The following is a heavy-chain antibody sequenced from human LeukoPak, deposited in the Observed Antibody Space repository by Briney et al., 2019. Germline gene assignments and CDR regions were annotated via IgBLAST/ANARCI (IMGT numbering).Heavy chain of an antibody. D-gene: IGHD3-10*01. CDR1: GYTFTSYD. Sequence: ASVKVSCKASGYTFTSYDINWVRQATGQGLEWMGWMNPNSGNTGYAQKFQGRVTMTRNTSISTAYMELSSLRAEDTAVYYRAKDHHYYGSGICWFDPWGQGTLVTVSS. CDR3: AKDHHYYGSGICWFDP. V-gene: IGHV1-8*01. CDR2: MNPNSGNT. J-gene: IGHJ5*02.